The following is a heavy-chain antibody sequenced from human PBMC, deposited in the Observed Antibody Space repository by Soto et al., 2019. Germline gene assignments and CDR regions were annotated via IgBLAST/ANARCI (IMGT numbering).Heavy chain of an antibody. J-gene: IGHJ4*02. CDR3: ARLSSGQYAYVWGSYPPHEFDY. CDR1: GYSFINHW. D-gene: IGHD3-16*02. CDR2: IYPSNSES. V-gene: IGHV5-51*01. Sequence: GESLKISCRGSGYSFINHWIGWVRQMPGKGLEWMAIIYPSNSESKYSPSFQGQVTISADKSISTAYLQWSSLKASDTAMYYCARLSSGQYAYVWGSYPPHEFDYWGQGTLVTVS.